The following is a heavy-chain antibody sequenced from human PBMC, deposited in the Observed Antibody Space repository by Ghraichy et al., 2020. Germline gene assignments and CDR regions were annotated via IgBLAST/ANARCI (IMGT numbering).Heavy chain of an antibody. CDR2: ISYDGSNK. Sequence: GESLNISCAASGFTFSSYGMHWVRQAPGKGLEWVAVISYDGSNKYYADSVKGRFTISRDNSKNTLYLQMNSLRAEDTAVYYCAKDAVLDYWGQGTLVTVSS. CDR3: AKDAVLDY. J-gene: IGHJ4*02. CDR1: GFTFSSYG. V-gene: IGHV3-30*18.